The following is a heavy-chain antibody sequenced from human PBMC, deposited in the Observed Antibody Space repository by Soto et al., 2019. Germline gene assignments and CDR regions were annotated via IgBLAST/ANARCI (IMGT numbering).Heavy chain of an antibody. D-gene: IGHD2-8*01. CDR3: ARIASIVLMAFDY. CDR2: IYYSGST. CDR1: DGSISSSSYY. J-gene: IGHJ4*02. V-gene: IGHV4-39*01. Sequence: SETPXLTCTVSDGSISSSSYYWGWIRQPPGKGLEWIGSIYYSGSTYYNPSLKSRVTISVDTSKNQFSLKLSSVTAADTAVYYCARIASIVLMAFDYWGQGTLVTVS.